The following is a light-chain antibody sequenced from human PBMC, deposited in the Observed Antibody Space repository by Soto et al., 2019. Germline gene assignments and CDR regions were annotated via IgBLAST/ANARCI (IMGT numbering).Light chain of an antibody. CDR1: ALPKQY. J-gene: IGLJ2*01. CDR2: KDS. Sequence: YELTQPPSVSVSPGQTARITCSGDALPKQYAYWYQQKPGQAPVLVIYKDSERPSGIPERFSGSSSGTTVTLTISGVQAEDEADYYCQSADSSGTYVVFGGGTKLTVL. CDR3: QSADSSGTYVV. V-gene: IGLV3-25*02.